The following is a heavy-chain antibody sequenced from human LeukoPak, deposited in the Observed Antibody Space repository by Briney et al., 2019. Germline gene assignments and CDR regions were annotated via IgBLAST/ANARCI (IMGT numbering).Heavy chain of an antibody. CDR2: IIPIFGSV. D-gene: IGHD1-14*01. V-gene: IGHV1-69*06. J-gene: IGHJ6*03. Sequence: GASVTVSCKASGYTFTGYFMRWVRQAPGQGLEWMGGIIPIFGSVIYAQKFQGRVTITADKSTSTAYMELSSLRSEDTAVYYCARNQDYYMDVWGKGTTVTVSS. CDR1: GYTFTGYF. CDR3: ARNQDYYMDV.